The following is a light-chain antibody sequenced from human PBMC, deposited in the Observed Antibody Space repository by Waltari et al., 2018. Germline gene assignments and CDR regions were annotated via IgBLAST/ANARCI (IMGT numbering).Light chain of an antibody. V-gene: IGLV2-14*03. CDR2: DVS. Sequence: QSALTQPASVSGSPGQSITLSCTGTRGGLGHYDYVPWYQQPPGKAPKVSIYDVSTRPSGVSNRFSGSKSGNTASLTISGLQAEDEADYFCSSYTSSSTLYVFGTGTKVTVL. CDR3: SSYTSSSTLYV. J-gene: IGLJ1*01. CDR1: RGGLGHYDY.